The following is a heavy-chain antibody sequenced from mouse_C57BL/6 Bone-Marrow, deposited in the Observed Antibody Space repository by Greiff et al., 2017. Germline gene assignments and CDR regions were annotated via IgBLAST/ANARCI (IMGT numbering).Heavy chain of an antibody. CDR2: IDPNSGGT. V-gene: IGHV1-72*01. D-gene: IGHD1-1*01. CDR1: GYTFTSYW. CDR3: ASPHYYGSRYAMDY. Sequence: QVQLQQSGAELVKPGASVKLSCKASGYTFTSYWMHWVKQRPGRGLEWIGRIDPNSGGTNYNEKFKSKATLTVDKPSSTAYIQLSSLTSEDSAVYYCASPHYYGSRYAMDYWGQGTSVTVSS. J-gene: IGHJ4*01.